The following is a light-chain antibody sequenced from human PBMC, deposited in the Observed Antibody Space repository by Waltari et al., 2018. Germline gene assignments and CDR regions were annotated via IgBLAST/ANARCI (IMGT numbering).Light chain of an antibody. V-gene: IGLV1-40*01. CDR1: SFNIGAGYD. Sequence: QSVLTQPPSVSGVPGQRVTISCTGTSFNIGAGYDVFWYQQLAGTAPKLLIYGDNNRPSGVLDRFSGSKSGTSASLAITGLQAEDEADYYCQSYDSSRSGSEVFGTGTKVTVL. CDR3: QSYDSSRSGSEV. J-gene: IGLJ1*01. CDR2: GDN.